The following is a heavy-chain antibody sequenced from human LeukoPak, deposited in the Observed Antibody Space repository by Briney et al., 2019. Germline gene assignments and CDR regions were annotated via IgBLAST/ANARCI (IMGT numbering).Heavy chain of an antibody. V-gene: IGHV3-23*01. D-gene: IGHD3-10*01. CDR2: ISGSADIT. CDR3: AKDLYYFGSGSHDY. J-gene: IGHJ4*02. Sequence: GGSLRLSCAASGFIFSSYAMGWVRQAPGKGLEWVSGISGSADITDYADSVKGRFTISRDNSKNTLYLQMNSLRAEDTAVYYCAKDLYYFGSGSHDYWGQGTLVTVSS. CDR1: GFIFSSYA.